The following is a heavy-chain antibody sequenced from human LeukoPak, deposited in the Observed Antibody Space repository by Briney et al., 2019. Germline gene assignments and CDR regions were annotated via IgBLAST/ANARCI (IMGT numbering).Heavy chain of an antibody. CDR2: MWYDGSNR. CDR3: ARDPLGVLSYFDY. V-gene: IGHV3-33*01. CDR1: GFIFSYYG. Sequence: PGGSLRLSCAASGFIFSYYGMHWVRQAPGKGLEWVAVMWYDGSNRYYADSLKGRFTISRGNSKNTLYLQMNSLTADDTAVYYCARDPLGVLSYFDYWGQGTLVTVSS. J-gene: IGHJ4*02. D-gene: IGHD3-16*01.